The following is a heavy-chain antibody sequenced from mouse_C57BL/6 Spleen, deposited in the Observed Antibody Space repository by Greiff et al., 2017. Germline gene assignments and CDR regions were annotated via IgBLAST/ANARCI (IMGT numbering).Heavy chain of an antibody. J-gene: IGHJ2*01. Sequence: QVQLQQPGAELVMPGASVKLSCKASGYTFTSYWMHWVKQRPGQGLEWIGEIDPSDSYTNYNQKFKGKSTLTVDKSSSTAYMQLSSLTSEDSAVYYCARAGDITTVYFDYWGQGTTLKVSS. D-gene: IGHD1-1*01. CDR2: IDPSDSYT. V-gene: IGHV1-69*01. CDR3: ARAGDITTVYFDY. CDR1: GYTFTSYW.